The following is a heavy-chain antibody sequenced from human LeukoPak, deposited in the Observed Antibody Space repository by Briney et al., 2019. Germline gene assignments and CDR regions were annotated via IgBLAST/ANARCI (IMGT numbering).Heavy chain of an antibody. D-gene: IGHD2-2*01. J-gene: IGHJ4*02. CDR1: GFTFRSYA. CDR3: AKDMGYCSSTSCPLDY. Sequence: PGGSLRLSCVASGFTFRSYAMHWVRQAPGKGLEWVAVISYDGSNKYYADSVKGRFTISRDNSKNTLYLQMNSLRAEDTAVYYCAKDMGYCSSTSCPLDYWGQGTLVTVSS. CDR2: ISYDGSNK. V-gene: IGHV3-30*04.